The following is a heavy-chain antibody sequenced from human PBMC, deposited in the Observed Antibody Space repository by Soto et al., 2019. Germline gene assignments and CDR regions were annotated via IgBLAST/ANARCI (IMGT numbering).Heavy chain of an antibody. CDR3: AREGAYSSSWNWFDP. J-gene: IGHJ5*02. CDR1: GFSFNDYY. CDR2: ISTSGNTI. Sequence: GGSLRLSCAASGFSFNDYYMSWIRQAPGKGLEWLSCISTSGNTIYYADSVRGRFTISRDNAKNSLYLQMNGLRAEDTAVYYCAREGAYSSSWNWFDPWGQGTLVTVSS. D-gene: IGHD6-13*01. V-gene: IGHV3-11*01.